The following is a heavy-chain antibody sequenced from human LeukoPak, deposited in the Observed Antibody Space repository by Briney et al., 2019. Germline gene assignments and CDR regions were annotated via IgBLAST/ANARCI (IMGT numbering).Heavy chain of an antibody. CDR1: GFTFSSYT. D-gene: IGHD2-2*01. J-gene: IGHJ4*02. CDR2: IFYSGTT. V-gene: IGHV4-59*05. CDR3: ASENCSGTSCSSFDY. Sequence: GSLRLSCAVSGFTFSSYTMNWVRQAPGKGLEWIGSIFYSGTTYYNPSLKSRVTISVDTSKNQFSLRLSSVTAADTAVYYCASENCSGTSCSSFDYWGQGTLVTVSS.